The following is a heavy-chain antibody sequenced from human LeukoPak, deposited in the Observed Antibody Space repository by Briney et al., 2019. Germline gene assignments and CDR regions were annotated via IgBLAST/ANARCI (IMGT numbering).Heavy chain of an antibody. V-gene: IGHV1-24*01. CDR1: GYTLTELS. J-gene: IGHJ5*02. CDR2: FDPEDGET. CDR3: ATVRLWFGETHNWFDP. D-gene: IGHD3-10*01. Sequence: ASVKVSCKVSGYTLTELSMHWVRQAPGKGLEWMGGFDPEDGETIYAQKFQGRVTMTEDTSTDTAYMELSSLRSEDTAVYYCATVRLWFGETHNWFDPWGQGTLVTASS.